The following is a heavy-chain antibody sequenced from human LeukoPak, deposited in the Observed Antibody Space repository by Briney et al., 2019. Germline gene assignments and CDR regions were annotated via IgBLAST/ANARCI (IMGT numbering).Heavy chain of an antibody. CDR3: ARRRDYFDY. V-gene: IGHV3-11*01. CDR2: ISSSGGNI. CDR1: GFDMSDYH. J-gene: IGHJ4*02. Sequence: GSLKLPCVVSGFDMSDYHMSWLRQAPGKGLEWISYISSSGGNIYFADAVKGRFTMSRDNARGSLYLQMNSLRADDTAIYYCARRRDYFDYWGQGTLVTVSS.